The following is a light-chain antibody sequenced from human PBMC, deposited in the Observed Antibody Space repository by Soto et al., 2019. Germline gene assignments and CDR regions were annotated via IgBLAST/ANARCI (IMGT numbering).Light chain of an antibody. CDR1: KNDIGVYDF. Sequence: QSVLTQPPSASGSPGQSVTISCTGTKNDIGVYDFVSWYQHHPGKAPRLIIYEVVQRPSGVPDRFSGSKSGNTASLTVSGLQAADDGDYFCKSYAGSNTYVFGSGTKLTVL. CDR2: EVV. V-gene: IGLV2-8*01. CDR3: KSYAGSNTYV. J-gene: IGLJ1*01.